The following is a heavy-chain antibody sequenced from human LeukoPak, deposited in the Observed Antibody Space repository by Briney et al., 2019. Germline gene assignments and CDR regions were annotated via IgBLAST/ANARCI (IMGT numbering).Heavy chain of an antibody. CDR3: ARRGTGHGMDV. V-gene: IGHV3-74*01. Sequence: SGGSLRLSCAASGFTFNNYWIHWVRQVPGKGLVWVSRINNDGSSASYVDSVKGRFTISRDNAKNTLFLQMNSLRAEDTAVYYCARRGTGHGMDVWGQGTTVIVSS. J-gene: IGHJ6*02. D-gene: IGHD1-1*01. CDR1: GFTFNNYW. CDR2: INNDGSSA.